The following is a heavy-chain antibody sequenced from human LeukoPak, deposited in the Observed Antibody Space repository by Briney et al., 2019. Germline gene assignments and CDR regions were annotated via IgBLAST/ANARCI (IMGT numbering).Heavy chain of an antibody. CDR1: GGSISGYY. D-gene: IGHD2-2*01. CDR3: ARGLGYCSSTSCRNWFDP. CDR2: IYHSGST. Sequence: ETLSLTCTVSGGSISGYYWGWIRQPPGKGLEWIGSIYHSGSTYYNPSLKSRGTISVDTSKNQFSLKLSSVTAADTAVYYCARGLGYCSSTSCRNWFDPWGQGTLVTVSS. V-gene: IGHV4-38-2*02. J-gene: IGHJ5*02.